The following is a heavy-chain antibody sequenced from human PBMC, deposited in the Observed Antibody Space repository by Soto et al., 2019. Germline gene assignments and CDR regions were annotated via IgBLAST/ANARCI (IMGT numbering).Heavy chain of an antibody. CDR1: GYTFTGYY. D-gene: IGHD5-18*01. CDR2: INPNSGGT. J-gene: IGHJ6*02. V-gene: IGHV1-2*02. Sequence: ASVKVSCKASGYTFTGYYMHWVRQAPGQGLEWMGWINPNSGGTNYAQKFQGRVTMTRDTSTSTAYMELSRLRSDDTAVYYCARDGNTWIQLWLRGSYGMDVWGQGTTVTVSS. CDR3: ARDGNTWIQLWLRGSYGMDV.